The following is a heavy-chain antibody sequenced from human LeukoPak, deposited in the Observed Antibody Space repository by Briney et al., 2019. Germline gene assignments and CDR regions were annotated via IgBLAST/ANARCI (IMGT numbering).Heavy chain of an antibody. CDR2: INHSGST. CDR3: ARVRGYCSSTSCPRRAFDI. V-gene: IGHV4-39*07. Sequence: PSETLSLTCTVSGGSISSSTYFWGWIRQPPGKGLEWIGEINHSGSTNYNPSLKSRVTVSLDTSKNQFSLKLSSVTAADTAVYYCARVRGYCSSTSCPRRAFDIWGQGTMVTVSS. J-gene: IGHJ3*02. D-gene: IGHD2-2*01. CDR1: GGSISSSTYF.